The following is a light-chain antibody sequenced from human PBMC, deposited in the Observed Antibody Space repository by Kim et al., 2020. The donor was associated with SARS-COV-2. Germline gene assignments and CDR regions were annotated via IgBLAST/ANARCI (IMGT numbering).Light chain of an antibody. CDR2: GAS. CDR1: QSVSSSY. CDR3: QQYGSSPNT. Sequence: LSPGERATLSCRASQSVSSSYLAWYQQKPGQAPRLLIYGASSRATGIPDRFSGSGSGTDFTLTISRLDPEDFAVYFCQQYGSSPNTFGQGTKLEI. J-gene: IGKJ2*01. V-gene: IGKV3-20*01.